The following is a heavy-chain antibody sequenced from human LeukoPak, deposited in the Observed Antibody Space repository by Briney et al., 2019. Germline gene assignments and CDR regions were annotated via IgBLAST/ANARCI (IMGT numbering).Heavy chain of an antibody. CDR2: INPNSGGT. CDR1: GYTFTGYY. J-gene: IGHJ4*02. Sequence: ASVKVSCKASGYTFTGYYMHWVRQAPGQGLEWMGWINPNSGGTNYAQKFQGRVTMTRDTSISTAYMELSRLKASDTAMYFCARHDFLGGSGYGDYWGQGTLVTVSS. CDR3: ARHDFLGGSGYGDY. D-gene: IGHD3-10*01. V-gene: IGHV1-2*02.